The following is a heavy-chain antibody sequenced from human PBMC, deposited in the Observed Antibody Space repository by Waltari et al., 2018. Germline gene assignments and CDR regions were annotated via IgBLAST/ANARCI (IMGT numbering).Heavy chain of an antibody. D-gene: IGHD3-3*01. J-gene: IGHJ3*01. CDR2: VTGSGSNT. CDR3: TMGLSSYFIFDV. V-gene: IGHV3-23*01. CDR1: GFPFCYA. Sequence: EVQLLESGGGLVQPGGSLRLSCAASGFPFCYAMTLVRQTPGKGLEWVSAVTGSGSNTYYADSVKGRFTISRDNSKNTLYLLMNSLRVEDTAVYFCTMGLSSYFIFDVWGQGSMVTVSS.